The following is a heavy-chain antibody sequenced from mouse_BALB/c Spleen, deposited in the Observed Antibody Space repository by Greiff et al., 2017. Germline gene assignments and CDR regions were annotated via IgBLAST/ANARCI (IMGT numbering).Heavy chain of an antibody. CDR3: ARGGGYYAMDY. CDR2: INPSNGRT. J-gene: IGHJ4*01. Sequence: VQLQQSGAELVKPGASVKLSCKASGYTFTSYWMHWVKQRPGQGLEWIGEINPSNGRTNYNEKFKSKATLTVDKSSSTAYMQLSSLTSEDSAVYYCARGGGYYAMDYWGQGTSVTVSS. V-gene: IGHV1S81*02. D-gene: IGHD1-1*02. CDR1: GYTFTSYW.